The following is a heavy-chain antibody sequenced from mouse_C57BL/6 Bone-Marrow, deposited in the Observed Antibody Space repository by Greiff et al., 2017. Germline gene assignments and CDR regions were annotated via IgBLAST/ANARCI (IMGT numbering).Heavy chain of an antibody. CDR3: ARGPYYAMDY. Sequence: QVQLKESGAELARPGASVKMSCKASGYTFTSYTMHWVKQRPGQGLEWIGYINPSSGYTKYNQKFKDKATLTADKSSSTAYMKLRSLTSEDSAVYYCARGPYYAMDYWGQGTSVTVSS. V-gene: IGHV1-4*01. J-gene: IGHJ4*01. CDR2: INPSSGYT. CDR1: GYTFTSYT.